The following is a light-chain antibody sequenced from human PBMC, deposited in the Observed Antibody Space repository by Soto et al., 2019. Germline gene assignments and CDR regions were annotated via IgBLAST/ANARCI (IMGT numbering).Light chain of an antibody. J-gene: IGKJ5*01. CDR3: QQYNNWPPVT. CDR2: GAS. Sequence: EIVMMQSPATLSVSPGERVTLSCRASQSVSSNLAWYQQKSGQAPRLPIYGASTRATGIPARFSGSGSGTEFTLTISSLQSEDFAIYYCQQYNNWPPVTFGQGTRLEIK. V-gene: IGKV3-15*01. CDR1: QSVSSN.